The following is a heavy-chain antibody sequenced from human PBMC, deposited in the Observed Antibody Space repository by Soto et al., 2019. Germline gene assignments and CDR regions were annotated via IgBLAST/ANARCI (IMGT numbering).Heavy chain of an antibody. V-gene: IGHV1-3*01. J-gene: IGHJ4*02. CDR2: INAGNGNT. D-gene: IGHD2-2*01. Sequence: ASVKVSCKASGYTFTSYAMHWVRQAPGQRLEWMGWINAGNGNTKYSQKFQGRVTITRDTSASTAYMELNSLRVDDTAVYYCARGPRGLYHHDYWGQGALVTVSS. CDR3: ARGPRGLYHHDY. CDR1: GYTFTSYA.